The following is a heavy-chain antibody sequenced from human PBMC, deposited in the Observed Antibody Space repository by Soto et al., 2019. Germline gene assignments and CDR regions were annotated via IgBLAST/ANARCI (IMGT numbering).Heavy chain of an antibody. Sequence: PSETLSLTCAVSGGSISSGGYSWSWIRQSPGKGLEWIGYIYHSGSTYYNPSLKSRVTISVDRSKNQFSLKLSSVTAADTAVYYCARVPGPWGQGTLVTAPQ. CDR2: IYHSGST. V-gene: IGHV4-30-2*06. J-gene: IGHJ5*02. CDR1: GGSISSGGYS. CDR3: ARVPGP.